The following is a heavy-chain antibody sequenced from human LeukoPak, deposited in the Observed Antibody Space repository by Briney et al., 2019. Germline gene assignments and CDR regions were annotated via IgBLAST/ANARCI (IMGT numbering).Heavy chain of an antibody. CDR2: ISYDGSNK. Sequence: GGSLRLSCAASGFTFSSYAMHWVRQAPGKGLEWVAVISYDGSNKYYADSVKGRFTISRDNSKNTLYLQMNSLTTEDTAVYHCAKDLYGSDWYNYFDPWGQGALVTVSS. CDR1: GFTFSSYA. V-gene: IGHV3-30-3*01. J-gene: IGHJ5*02. CDR3: AKDLYGSDWYNYFDP. D-gene: IGHD6-19*01.